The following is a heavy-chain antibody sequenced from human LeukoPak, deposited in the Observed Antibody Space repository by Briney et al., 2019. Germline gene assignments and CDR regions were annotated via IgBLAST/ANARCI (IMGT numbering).Heavy chain of an antibody. D-gene: IGHD1-20*01. CDR3: VRLNWRRKAFDV. CDR1: GFTFSSFG. Sequence: GGSLRLSCAASGFTFSSFGMHWVRQAPGKGLEWVAVISYDGSNPYYADSVKGRFTISRDNSKNTLYLQMNSLRAEDTAVYYCVRLNWRRKAFDVWGQGTMVTVSS. J-gene: IGHJ3*01. CDR2: ISYDGSNP. V-gene: IGHV3-30*03.